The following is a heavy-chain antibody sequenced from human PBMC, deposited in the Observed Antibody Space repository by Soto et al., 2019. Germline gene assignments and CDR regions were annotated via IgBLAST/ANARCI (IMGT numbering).Heavy chain of an antibody. Sequence: QVQLVQSGAEVKKPGASVKVSCKASGYTFTSYGIIWVRQAPGQGLEWMGWISAYNGNTNYAQKLQGRVTMTTDTSTSTAYMELRSLRSDDTAVYYCARVKGTRYFDWLLSSLGPENYYYGMDVWGQGTTVTVSS. CDR1: GYTFTSYG. V-gene: IGHV1-18*01. CDR2: ISAYNGNT. CDR3: ARVKGTRYFDWLLSSLGPENYYYGMDV. J-gene: IGHJ6*02. D-gene: IGHD3-9*01.